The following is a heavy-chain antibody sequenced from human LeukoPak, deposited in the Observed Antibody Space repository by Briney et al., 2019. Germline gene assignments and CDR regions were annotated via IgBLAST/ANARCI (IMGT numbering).Heavy chain of an antibody. J-gene: IGHJ4*02. CDR2: ISGSGGST. D-gene: IGHD3-22*01. Sequence: PGGSLRLSCAASGFTFSSYAMSWVRQAPGKGLEWVSAISGSGGSTYYADSVKGRFTISRDNAKNSLYLQMNSLRAEDTSVYYCALAIGRVVGTFDYWGQGTLVTVSS. CDR3: ALAIGRVVGTFDY. V-gene: IGHV3-23*01. CDR1: GFTFSSYA.